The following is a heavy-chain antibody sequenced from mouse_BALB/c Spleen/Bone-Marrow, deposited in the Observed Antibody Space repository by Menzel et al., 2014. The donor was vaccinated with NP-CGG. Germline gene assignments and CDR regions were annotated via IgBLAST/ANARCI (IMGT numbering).Heavy chain of an antibody. V-gene: IGHV3-6*02. CDR1: GYSITNGYY. CDR2: ITYDGSS. J-gene: IGHJ4*01. Sequence: EVQLQQSGPGLVKPSQSLSLTCSVTGYSITNGYYWNWIQQFPGNKLEWMAYITYDGSSDYNPSLKNRISITRDTSKNQFFLKLNSVTTEDTSTYYCAMGHYAMDYWGQGTPVTVSS. CDR3: AMGHYAMDY.